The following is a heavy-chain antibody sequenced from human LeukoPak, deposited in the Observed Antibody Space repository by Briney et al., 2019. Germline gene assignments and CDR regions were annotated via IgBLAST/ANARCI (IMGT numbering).Heavy chain of an antibody. D-gene: IGHD3-3*01. Sequence: PGGSLRLSCAASGFTFSSYAMSWVRQAPGKGLEWVSVIYSGGSTYYADSVKGRFTISRDNSKNTLYLQMNSLRAEDTAVYYCATELVGPAMGYYDFWSGYNYWGQGTLVTVSS. V-gene: IGHV3-66*01. CDR3: ATELVGPAMGYYDFWSGYNY. J-gene: IGHJ4*02. CDR2: IYSGGST. CDR1: GFTFSSYA.